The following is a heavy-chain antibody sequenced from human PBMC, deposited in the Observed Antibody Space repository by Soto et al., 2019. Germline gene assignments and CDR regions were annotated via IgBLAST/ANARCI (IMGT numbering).Heavy chain of an antibody. CDR1: GFTFSNYA. D-gene: IGHD1-26*01. J-gene: IGHJ4*02. V-gene: IGHV3-23*04. CDR2: VSATAGST. Sequence: DVQLVDSGGGLVQPGGSLRLSCAASGFTFSNYAMSWVRQAPGKGLEWVSLVSATAGSTCYTDSVKGRFTISRDNSRNTVYLQMYSLRADDTAVYYCAKDRLVGGFDFWGQGTLVTVSS. CDR3: AKDRLVGGFDF.